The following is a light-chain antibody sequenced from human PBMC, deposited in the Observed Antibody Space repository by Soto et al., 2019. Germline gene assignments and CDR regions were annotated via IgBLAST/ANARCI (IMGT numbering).Light chain of an antibody. CDR2: TVS. CDR3: MQGEQIPYT. Sequence: DIVMTQTPLSLPVTPGEPASISCGSSQSLLDSDDGNTYLDWYLQKPGQSPQLLIYTVSYRASGVPDRFSGSGSGTDFTLKISRVEAEDVGVYYCMQGEQIPYTFGGGTRWIS. J-gene: IGKJ4*01. CDR1: QSLLDSDDGNTY. V-gene: IGKV2-40*01.